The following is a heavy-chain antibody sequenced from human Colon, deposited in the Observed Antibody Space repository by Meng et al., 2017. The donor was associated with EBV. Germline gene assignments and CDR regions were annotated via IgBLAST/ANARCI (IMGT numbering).Heavy chain of an antibody. CDR2: IDDSGST. V-gene: IGHV4-4*02. Sequence: QVELQDPGPGLGKPSGTFAPTCCVSGVSISSNIRWTWVRQPPGKGLEWIGDIDDSGSTNYNPSLNSRISISLDKSKNHFSLKVNSVTAADTAVYYCARGKQDAWELLAYWGQGALVTVSS. CDR3: ARGKQDAWELLAY. CDR1: GVSISSNIR. J-gene: IGHJ4*02. D-gene: IGHD1-26*01.